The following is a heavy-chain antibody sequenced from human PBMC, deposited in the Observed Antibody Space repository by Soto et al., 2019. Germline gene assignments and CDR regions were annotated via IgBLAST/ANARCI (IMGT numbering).Heavy chain of an antibody. D-gene: IGHD3-10*01. CDR3: TRRKGEDYYYYYGMDV. J-gene: IGHJ6*02. CDR1: GFTFSGSA. CDR2: IRSKANSYAT. V-gene: IGHV3-73*01. Sequence: GGSLRLSCAASGFTFSGSAMHWVRQASGKGLEWVGRIRSKANSYATAYAASVKGRFTISRDDSKNTAYLQMNSLKTEDTAVYYCTRRKGEDYYYYYGMDVWGQGTTVTVSS.